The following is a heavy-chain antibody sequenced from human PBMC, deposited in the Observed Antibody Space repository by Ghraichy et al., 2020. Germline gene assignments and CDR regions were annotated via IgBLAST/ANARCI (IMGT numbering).Heavy chain of an antibody. CDR1: GFTFSSYA. J-gene: IGHJ5*02. CDR3: AKDLWSGSHSYEFGSNWFDP. D-gene: IGHD3-3*01. CDR2: ISGSGGVS. Sequence: GESLNISCAASGFTFSSYAMSWVRQAPGKGLEWVSSISGSGGVSYHADSVKGRFTISRDNSKNTLFLQMNSLRAEDTALYYCAKDLWSGSHSYEFGSNWFDPWGQGTLVTVSS. V-gene: IGHV3-23*01.